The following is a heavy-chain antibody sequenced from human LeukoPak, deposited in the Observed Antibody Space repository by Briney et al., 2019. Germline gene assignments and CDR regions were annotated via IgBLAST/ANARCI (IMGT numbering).Heavy chain of an antibody. CDR2: ISVYNGNT. CDR1: GYTFTSYG. D-gene: IGHD5-18*01. V-gene: IGHV1-18*01. CDR3: ARGSALGYSYGWDYFDY. Sequence: GGSLKVSCKASGYTFTSYGISWVRQAPGQGLEWMGWISVYNGNTNYAQRLQGRVTMSTDTSTSTPYMELTSLRSDDTAVYYCARGSALGYSYGWDYFDYCGQGTLVTVSS. J-gene: IGHJ4*02.